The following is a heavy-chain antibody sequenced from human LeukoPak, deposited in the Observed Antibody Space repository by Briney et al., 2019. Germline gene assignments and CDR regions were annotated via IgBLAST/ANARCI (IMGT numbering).Heavy chain of an antibody. CDR2: IHERGSA. CDR1: GHSFNTDSF. Sequence: SETLSLTCIISGHSFNTDSFWGWIGQPPGKGLDWIGSIHERGSAFYNPSLKGRVAISIDTSKNQFSLKVNFVTAADTAVYYCARAARPSNNWFDPWGQGTLVTVSS. V-gene: IGHV4-38-2*02. CDR3: ARAARPSNNWFDP. D-gene: IGHD6-6*01. J-gene: IGHJ5*02.